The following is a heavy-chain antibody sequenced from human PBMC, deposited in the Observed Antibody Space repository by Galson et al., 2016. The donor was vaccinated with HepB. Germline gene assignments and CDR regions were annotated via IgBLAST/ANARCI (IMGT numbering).Heavy chain of an antibody. Sequence: SVKVSCKATGIMFSGLGFSWVRQAQGQGLEWIGGIVPLVQTTNYAQNFQGRVTFTADESTSTAYMELRGLKFEDTAVYYCATEYAVGWYFDHWGQGTLVTGSS. CDR1: GIMFSGLG. CDR2: IVPLVQTT. D-gene: IGHD2-2*01. CDR3: ATEYAVGWYFDH. J-gene: IGHJ4*02. V-gene: IGHV1-69*13.